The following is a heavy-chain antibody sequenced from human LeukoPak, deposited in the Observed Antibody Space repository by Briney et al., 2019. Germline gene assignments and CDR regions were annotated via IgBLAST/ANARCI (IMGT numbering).Heavy chain of an antibody. V-gene: IGHV3-21*01. CDR3: AKELLIAARHWFDP. J-gene: IGHJ5*02. Sequence: SVKGRFTISRDNAKNSLYLQMDSLRAEDTAVYYCAKELLIAARHWFDPWGQGTLVTVSS. D-gene: IGHD6-6*01.